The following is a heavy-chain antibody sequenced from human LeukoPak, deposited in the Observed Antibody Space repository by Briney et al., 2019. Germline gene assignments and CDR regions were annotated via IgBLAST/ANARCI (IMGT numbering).Heavy chain of an antibody. CDR1: GGSIRNYY. J-gene: IGHJ4*02. CDR2: ISSGGTFM. Sequence: PSETLSLTCTVSGGSIRNYYWSWLRQPPGKGLEWVSSISSGGTFMYYADSVKGRFTISRDNAKKSVFLQMNSLRAEDSAVYYCAREPTGDYWGQGMLVTVSS. D-gene: IGHD1-1*01. V-gene: IGHV3-21*01. CDR3: AREPTGDY.